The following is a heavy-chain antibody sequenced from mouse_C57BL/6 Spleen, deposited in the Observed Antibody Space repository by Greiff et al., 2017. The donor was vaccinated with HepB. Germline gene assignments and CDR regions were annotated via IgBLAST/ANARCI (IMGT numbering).Heavy chain of an antibody. CDR1: GYTFTSYW. CDR2: IYPGSGST. CDR3: ARWYYGSSYFDY. Sequence: VQLQQPGAELVKPGASVKMSFKASGYTFTSYWITWVKQRPGQGLEWIGDIYPGSGSTNYNEKFKSKATLTVDTSSSTAYMQLSSLTSEDSAVYYCARWYYGSSYFDYWGQGTTLTVSS. D-gene: IGHD1-1*01. J-gene: IGHJ2*01. V-gene: IGHV1-55*01.